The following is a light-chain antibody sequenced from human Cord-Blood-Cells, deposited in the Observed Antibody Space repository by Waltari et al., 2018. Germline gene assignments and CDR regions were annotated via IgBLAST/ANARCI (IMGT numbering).Light chain of an antibody. Sequence: SYELTQPPSVSVSPGQTARITCSGDALPKKYAYWYQQKSGQAPVLVIYEDSKRPSGIPERFSGSSSGTTAAFTISGAQVEDEDDSDCSSTDSRGNHRVFGGGTKLTVL. J-gene: IGLJ2*01. V-gene: IGLV3-10*03. CDR3: SSTDSRGNHRV. CDR1: ALPKKY. CDR2: EDS.